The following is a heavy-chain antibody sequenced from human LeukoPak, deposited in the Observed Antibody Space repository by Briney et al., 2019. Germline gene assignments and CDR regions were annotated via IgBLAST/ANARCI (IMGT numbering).Heavy chain of an antibody. CDR3: ARHLSLYYDSSGYYYGYRAFDI. J-gene: IGHJ3*02. D-gene: IGHD3-22*01. CDR1: GGSISSYY. Sequence: SETLSLTCTVSGGSISSYYWSWIRQPAGKGLEWIGRIYTSGSTNYNPSLKSRVTMSVDTSKNQFSLKLSSVTAADTAVYYCARHLSLYYDSSGYYYGYRAFDIWGQGTMVTVSS. V-gene: IGHV4-4*07. CDR2: IYTSGST.